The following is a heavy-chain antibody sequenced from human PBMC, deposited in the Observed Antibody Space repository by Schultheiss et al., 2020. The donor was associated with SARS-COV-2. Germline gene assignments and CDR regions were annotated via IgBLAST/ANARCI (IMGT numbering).Heavy chain of an antibody. CDR3: AREWDGTGSYYYYGMDV. J-gene: IGHJ6*02. D-gene: IGHD1-7*01. CDR1: GFTFSSYW. V-gene: IGHV3-7*01. Sequence: GESLKISCAASGFTFSSYWMSWVRQAPGKGLEWVANIKQDGSEKYYVDSVKGRFTISRDNAKNSLYLQMNSLRAEDTAVYYCAREWDGTGSYYYYGMDVWGQGTTVTVSS. CDR2: IKQDGSEK.